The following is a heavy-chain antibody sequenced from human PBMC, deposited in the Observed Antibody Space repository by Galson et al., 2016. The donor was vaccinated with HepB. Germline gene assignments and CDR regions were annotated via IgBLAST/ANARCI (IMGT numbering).Heavy chain of an antibody. CDR3: VRENSMCSADSCDPSKGMDV. Sequence: SLRLSCAASKFSVSDNYMSWVRQAPGTGLDWVSVIYSGGTTYYADSVKGRFPISRDSDKNTLYLQMSSLRAEDTAVYYCVRENSMCSADSCDPSKGMDVWGQGTTVTVSS. V-gene: IGHV3-53*01. CDR1: KFSVSDNY. CDR2: IYSGGTT. D-gene: IGHD2-15*01. J-gene: IGHJ6*02.